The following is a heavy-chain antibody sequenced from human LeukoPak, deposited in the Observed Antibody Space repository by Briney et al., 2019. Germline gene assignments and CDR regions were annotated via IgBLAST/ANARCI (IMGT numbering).Heavy chain of an antibody. CDR3: ARDRPGIAAAGGVD. J-gene: IGHJ4*02. Sequence: SETLSLTCTVSGGSVSSGSYYWSWIRQPPGKRLEWIGYIYYSGSTNYESSLKSRVTISIDTSKNQFSLKLSSVTAADTAVYYCARDRPGIAAAGGVDWGQGTLVTVST. CDR1: GGSVSSGSYY. D-gene: IGHD6-13*01. V-gene: IGHV4-61*01. CDR2: IYYSGST.